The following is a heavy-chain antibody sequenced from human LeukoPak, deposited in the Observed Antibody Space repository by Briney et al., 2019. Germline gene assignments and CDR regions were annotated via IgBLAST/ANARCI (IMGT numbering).Heavy chain of an antibody. CDR3: ARESRDSFDY. CDR1: GGSISSYY. V-gene: IGHV4-59*01. D-gene: IGHD5-24*01. CDR2: IYYSGST. J-gene: IGHJ4*02. Sequence: PSETLSLTCTVSGGSISSYYWSWIRQPPGKGLEWIGYIYYSGSTKYKPSLKSRVTISVDTSKNQLSLKLSSVTAADTAVYYCARESRDSFDYWGQGTLVTVSS.